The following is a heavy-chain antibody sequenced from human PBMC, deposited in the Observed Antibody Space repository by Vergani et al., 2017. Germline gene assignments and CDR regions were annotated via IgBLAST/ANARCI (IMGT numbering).Heavy chain of an antibody. CDR1: GYSISSGYY. Sequence: QVQLQESGPGLVKPSETLSLTCAVSGYSISSGYYWGWIRQPPGKGLEWIGSIYHSGSTYYNPSLKSRVTISVDTSKNQFSLKLSSVTAADTAVYYCARNGRDGCSSTSCYAHYCYGMDVWGQGTTVTVSS. CDR3: ARNGRDGCSSTSCYAHYCYGMDV. V-gene: IGHV4-38-2*01. D-gene: IGHD2-2*01. J-gene: IGHJ6*02. CDR2: IYHSGST.